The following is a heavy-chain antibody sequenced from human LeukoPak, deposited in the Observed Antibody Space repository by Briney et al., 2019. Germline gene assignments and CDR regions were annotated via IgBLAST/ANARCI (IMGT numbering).Heavy chain of an antibody. CDR1: GFTFSSYA. CDR3: ARRGESASYGDYRFDY. V-gene: IGHV3-30-3*01. Sequence: GGSLRLSCAASGFTFSSYAMHWVRQAPGKGLEWVAVISCDGSNKYYADSVKGRFTISRDNSKNTLYLQMNSLRAEDTAVYYCARRGESASYGDYRFDYWGQGTLVTVSS. CDR2: ISCDGSNK. J-gene: IGHJ4*02. D-gene: IGHD4-17*01.